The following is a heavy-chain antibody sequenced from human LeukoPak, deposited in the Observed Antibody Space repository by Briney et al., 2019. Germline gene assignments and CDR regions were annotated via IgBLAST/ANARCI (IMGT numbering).Heavy chain of an antibody. D-gene: IGHD2-2*01. CDR3: ARGPYCSSTSCSKAGDAFDI. CDR2: ISGSGGST. Sequence: PGGSLRLSCAASGFTFSSYAMSWVRQAPGKGLEWVSAISGSGGSTYYADSVKGRFTISRDNSKNTLYLQMNSLRAEDTAVYYCARGPYCSSTSCSKAGDAFDIWGQGTMVTVSS. CDR1: GFTFSSYA. J-gene: IGHJ3*02. V-gene: IGHV3-23*01.